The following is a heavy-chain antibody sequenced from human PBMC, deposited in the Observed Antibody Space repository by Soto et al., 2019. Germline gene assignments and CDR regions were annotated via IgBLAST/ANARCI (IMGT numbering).Heavy chain of an antibody. CDR1: GGLFSSYP. J-gene: IGHJ4*02. CDR2: IIPVFQTA. V-gene: IGHV1-69*13. CDR3: ARGGSGYTWFNEF. D-gene: IGHD3-22*01. Sequence: SVKVSCKASGGLFSSYPISWVRQVPGQGLEWMGGIIPVFQTAYYTQRFQGRVTITADESTNTAYMELSSLRSEDTAIYYCARGGSGYTWFNEFWGQGTLATVSS.